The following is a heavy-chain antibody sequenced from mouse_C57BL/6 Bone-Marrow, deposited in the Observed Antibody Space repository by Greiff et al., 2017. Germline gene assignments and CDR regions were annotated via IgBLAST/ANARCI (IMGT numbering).Heavy chain of an antibody. V-gene: IGHV14-4*01. J-gene: IGHJ3*01. CDR3: TTLFAD. Sequence: EVQLQESGAELVRPGASVKLSCTASGFNIKDDYMHWVKQRPEQGLEWIGWIDPENGATEYAAKFQGKATITADTSSNTPYLQLSSLTSEDTAVYYCTTLFADWGQGTLVTVSA. CDR1: GFNIKDDY. CDR2: IDPENGAT.